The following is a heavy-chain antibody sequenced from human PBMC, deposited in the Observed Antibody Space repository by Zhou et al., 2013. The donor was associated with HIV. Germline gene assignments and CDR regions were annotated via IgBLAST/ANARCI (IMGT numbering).Heavy chain of an antibody. Sequence: QVQLVQSGAEVKKPGSSVKVSCKASGGTFSSYAISWVRQAPGQGLEWMGGIIPIFGTANYAQKFQGRVTITTDESTSTAYMELSSLRSEDTAVYYCARETVVPAAMGQIDYYYYYMDVWGKGTTVTVSS. V-gene: IGHV1-69*05. CDR3: ARETVVPAAMGQIDYYYYYMDV. CDR1: GGTFSSYA. D-gene: IGHD2-2*01. J-gene: IGHJ6*03. CDR2: IIPIFGTA.